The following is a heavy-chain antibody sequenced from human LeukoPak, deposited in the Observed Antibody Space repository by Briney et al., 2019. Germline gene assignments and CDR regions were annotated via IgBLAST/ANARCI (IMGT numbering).Heavy chain of an antibody. Sequence: GGSLRLSCAASGFTFSSYGMHWVRQAPGKGLDWVAFLRYDGSNKYYADSVKGRFTISRDNAKNSLYLQMNSLRAEDTAVYYCARVRKDIVVVPGAMRDTYYFDYWGQGTLVTVSS. D-gene: IGHD2-2*01. CDR3: ARVRKDIVVVPGAMRDTYYFDY. J-gene: IGHJ4*02. V-gene: IGHV3-30*02. CDR2: LRYDGSNK. CDR1: GFTFSSYG.